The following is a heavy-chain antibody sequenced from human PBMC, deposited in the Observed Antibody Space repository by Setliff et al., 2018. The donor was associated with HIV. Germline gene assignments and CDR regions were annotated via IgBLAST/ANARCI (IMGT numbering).Heavy chain of an antibody. V-gene: IGHV1-69-2*01. Sequence: SFPAFGSAFTSYYIHWVQQAPGKGLEWMGRVDPENGKTMYTEKFQGRVSITADRSTDTVYMELRGLRPDDTAIYYCTTDPRAYWGQGTLVTVSS. J-gene: IGHJ4*02. CDR1: GSAFTSYY. CDR2: VDPENGKT. CDR3: TTDPRAY.